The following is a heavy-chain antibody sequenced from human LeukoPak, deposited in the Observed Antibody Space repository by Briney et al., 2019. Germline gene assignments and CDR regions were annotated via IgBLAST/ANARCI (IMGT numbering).Heavy chain of an antibody. CDR3: AREVAAGEDI. V-gene: IGHV3-30*03. CDR2: ISYDGGNK. CDR1: GFTFRTYG. D-gene: IGHD6-13*01. Sequence: GGSLRLSCAVSGFTFRTYGMHWVRQAPGKGLEWVAVISYDGGNKHYAGSVKGRFTISRDNSKNILYLQMNSLTTEDTAVYFCAREVAAGEDIWGQGTMVTVSS. J-gene: IGHJ3*02.